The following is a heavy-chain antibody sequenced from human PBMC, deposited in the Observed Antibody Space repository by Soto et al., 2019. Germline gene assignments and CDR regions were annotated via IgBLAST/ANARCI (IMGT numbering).Heavy chain of an antibody. V-gene: IGHV1-69*13. CDR3: ARGSSGWYRRYYFDD. CDR1: GGTFSSYA. Sequence: SVKVSCKASGGTFSSYAISWVRQAPGQGLEWMGGIIPIFGTANYAQKFQGRVTITADESTSTAYMELSSLRSEDTAVYYCARGSSGWYRRYYFDDWGQGTLVTVSS. J-gene: IGHJ4*02. CDR2: IIPIFGTA. D-gene: IGHD6-19*01.